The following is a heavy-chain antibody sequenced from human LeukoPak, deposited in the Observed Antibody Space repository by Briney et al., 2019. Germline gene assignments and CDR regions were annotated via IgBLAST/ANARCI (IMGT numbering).Heavy chain of an antibody. J-gene: IGHJ4*02. Sequence: GRSLRLSCAASGFTFSSYAMHWVRQAPGKGLEWVAVISYDGSNKYYADSVKGRFTISRDNSNNTLYLQMNSLRAEDTAVYYCARDIAAGVAAAGSYFDYWGQGTLVTVSS. D-gene: IGHD6-13*01. CDR3: ARDIAAGVAAAGSYFDY. V-gene: IGHV3-30*01. CDR2: ISYDGSNK. CDR1: GFTFSSYA.